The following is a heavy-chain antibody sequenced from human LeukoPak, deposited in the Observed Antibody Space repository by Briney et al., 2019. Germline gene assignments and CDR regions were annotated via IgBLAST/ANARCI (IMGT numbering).Heavy chain of an antibody. CDR1: GGSISSSSYY. D-gene: IGHD2-2*01. CDR2: IYYSGST. Sequence: PSETLSLTCTVSGGSISSSSYYWGWIRQPPGKGLEWIGSIYYSGSTYYNPSLKSRVTISVDTSKNQFSLKLSSVTAADTAVYYCARDEVVPAANDAFDIWGQGTMVTVSS. CDR3: ARDEVVPAANDAFDI. J-gene: IGHJ3*02. V-gene: IGHV4-39*07.